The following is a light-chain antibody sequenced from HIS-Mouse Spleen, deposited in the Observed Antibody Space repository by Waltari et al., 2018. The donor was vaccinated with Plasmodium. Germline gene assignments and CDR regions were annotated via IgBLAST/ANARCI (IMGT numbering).Light chain of an antibody. V-gene: IGKV3-15*01. Sequence: EIVMTQSPATLSVSPGERATLSCRVSQSVSSNLAWYQQKPGQAPRLLIYGASTRATGSPARFSGSGSGTEFTLTISSLQSEDFAVYYCQQYNNWSFTFGPGTKVDIK. CDR3: QQYNNWSFT. CDR2: GAS. J-gene: IGKJ3*01. CDR1: QSVSSN.